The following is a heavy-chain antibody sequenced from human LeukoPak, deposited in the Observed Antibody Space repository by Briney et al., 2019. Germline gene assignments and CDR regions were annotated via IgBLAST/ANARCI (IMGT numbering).Heavy chain of an antibody. CDR3: ARVGSSGWYRGAFDI. CDR1: GFTFSSYW. CDR2: IKQDGSGK. V-gene: IGHV3-7*01. Sequence: GGSLRLSCAASGFTFSSYWMSWVRQAPGKGLEWVANIKQDGSGKYYVDSVKGRFTISRDNAKNSLYLQMNSLRAEDTAVYYCARVGSSGWYRGAFDIWGQGTMVTVSS. D-gene: IGHD6-19*01. J-gene: IGHJ3*02.